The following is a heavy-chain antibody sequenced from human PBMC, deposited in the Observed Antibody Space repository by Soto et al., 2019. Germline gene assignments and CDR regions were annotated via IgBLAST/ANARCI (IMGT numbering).Heavy chain of an antibody. V-gene: IGHV3-23*01. CDR3: TKGRGYSYVYPFDY. CDR1: GFTFSSYA. CDR2: ISGSGGST. Sequence: GGVLRLSCAASGFTFSSYAMSWVRQAPGKGLEWVSGISGSGGSTYHADSVKGRFTISRDNSKNTLYLQMNSLRVDDTAVYYCTKGRGYSYVYPFDYWGQGTLVTVSS. D-gene: IGHD5-18*01. J-gene: IGHJ4*02.